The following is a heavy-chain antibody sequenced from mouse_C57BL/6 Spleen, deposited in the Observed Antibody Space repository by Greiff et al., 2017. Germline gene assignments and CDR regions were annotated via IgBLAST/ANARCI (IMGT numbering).Heavy chain of an antibody. V-gene: IGHV8-8*01. CDR1: GFSLSTFGMG. Sequence: QVQLKQSGPGILQPSQTLSLTCSFSGFSLSTFGMGVGWIRQPSGKGLEWLAHIWWDDDKYYNPALKSRLTNSKDTSKNQVFLKIANVDTADTATYYCARIRGDGYPYYYAMDYWGQGTSVTVSS. J-gene: IGHJ4*01. CDR2: IWWDDDK. CDR3: ARIRGDGYPYYYAMDY. D-gene: IGHD2-3*01.